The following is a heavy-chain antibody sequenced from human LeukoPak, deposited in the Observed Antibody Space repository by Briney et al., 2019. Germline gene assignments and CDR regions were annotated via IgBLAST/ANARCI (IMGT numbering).Heavy chain of an antibody. CDR3: ARFYGDYENWCDP. D-gene: IGHD4-17*01. CDR2: IYHSGST. J-gene: IGHJ5*02. V-gene: IGHV4-30-2*01. Sequence: PSQTLSLTCAVTGGSISSGGYSWSWIRQPPGKGLEWIGYIYHSGSTYYNPSLKSRVTISVDRSKNQFSLKLSSVTAADTAVYLCARFYGDYENWCDPWGQGTLFTVSS. CDR1: GGSISSGGYS.